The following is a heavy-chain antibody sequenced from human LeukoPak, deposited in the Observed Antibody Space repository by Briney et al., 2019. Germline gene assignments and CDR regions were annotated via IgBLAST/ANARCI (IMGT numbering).Heavy chain of an antibody. D-gene: IGHD2-2*01. V-gene: IGHV3-11*01. CDR1: GFTFSAYY. CDR2: ISSSGSTI. CDR3: ARPSRSTIYGMDV. Sequence: GGSLRLSCAASGFTFSAYYMSWIRQAPGKGLEWVSYISSSGSTIYYADSVKGRFTISRDNAKNSLCLQMNSLRAEDTAVYYCARPSRSTIYGMDVWGQGTTVTVSS. J-gene: IGHJ6*02.